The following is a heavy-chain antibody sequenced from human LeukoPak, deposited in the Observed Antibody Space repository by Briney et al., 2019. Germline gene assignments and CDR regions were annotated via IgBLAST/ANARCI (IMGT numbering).Heavy chain of an antibody. J-gene: IGHJ4*02. V-gene: IGHV3-7*03. D-gene: IGHD1-1*01. CDR1: GFTFSSYS. CDR3: AKGKRYPDY. CDR2: LNLDGSDK. Sequence: GGSLRLSCAASGFTFSSYSMSWVRQAPGKGLGWVASLNLDGSDKYYVDSVKGRFTISRDNAKNSLYLQMDSLRVEDTAVYYCAKGKRYPDYWGQGTLVTVSS.